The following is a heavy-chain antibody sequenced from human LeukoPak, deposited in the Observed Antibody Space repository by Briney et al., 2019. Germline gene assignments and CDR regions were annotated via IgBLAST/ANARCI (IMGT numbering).Heavy chain of an antibody. Sequence: PGGSLRLSCAASGFTFSSYGMHWVRQAPGKGLEWVAVISYDGSNKYYADSVKGRFTSSRDNSKNTLYLQMNSLRAEDTAVYYCAKDSAVTTSFDYWGQGTLVTVSS. CDR3: AKDSAVTTSFDY. J-gene: IGHJ4*02. V-gene: IGHV3-30*18. CDR2: ISYDGSNK. D-gene: IGHD4-17*01. CDR1: GFTFSSYG.